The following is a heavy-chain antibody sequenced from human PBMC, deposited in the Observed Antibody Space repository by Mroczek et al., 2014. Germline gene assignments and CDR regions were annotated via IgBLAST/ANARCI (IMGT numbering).Heavy chain of an antibody. CDR3: ARDLMSLGYDILTGYYNWGWFDP. CDR2: ISSSSSYI. D-gene: IGHD3-9*01. V-gene: IGHV3-21*01. CDR1: GFTFSSYS. J-gene: IGHJ5*02. Sequence: QLLETGGGLVKPGGVPSRLSCAASGFTFSSYSMNWVRQAPGKGLEWVSSISSSSSYIYYADSVKGRFTISRDNAKNSLYLQMNGLRAEDTAVYYCARDLMSLGYDILTGYYNWGWFDPWGQGTLVTVSS.